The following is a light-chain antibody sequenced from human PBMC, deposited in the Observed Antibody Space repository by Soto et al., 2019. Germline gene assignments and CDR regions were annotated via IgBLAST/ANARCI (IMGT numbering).Light chain of an antibody. CDR1: QSISIY. CDR2: GAS. V-gene: IGKV1-39*01. CDR3: QQSDSTPYT. Sequence: DIQMTQSPSSLSASVGDRVTITCRTSQSISIYLSWYQQKPGKAPKLLIYGASTLQSGVPSRFSGSGSGTDFTLTISSLQPEDFATFYCQQSDSTPYTFGQGTKLEIK. J-gene: IGKJ2*01.